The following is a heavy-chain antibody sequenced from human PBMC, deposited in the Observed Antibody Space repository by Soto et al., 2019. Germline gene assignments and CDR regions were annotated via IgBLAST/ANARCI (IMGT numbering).Heavy chain of an antibody. CDR2: IYHSGST. CDR1: GGSISSGGYS. J-gene: IGHJ5*02. V-gene: IGHV4-30-2*01. D-gene: IGHD2-2*01. CDR3: ARVPDR. Sequence: PSETLSLTCAVSGGSISSGGYSWSWIRQPPGKGLEWIGYIYHSGSTYYNQSLKSRVTISVDRSKNQFSLNLISVTAADTAVYYCARVPDRWGQGTLVTVSS.